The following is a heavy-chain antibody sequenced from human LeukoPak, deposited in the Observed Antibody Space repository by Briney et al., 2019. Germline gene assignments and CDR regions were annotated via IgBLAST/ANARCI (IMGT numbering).Heavy chain of an antibody. D-gene: IGHD1-26*01. J-gene: IGHJ6*03. V-gene: IGHV4-34*01. CDR2: INHSGST. CDR3: ARVRGSSGSYEYYHYMDV. CDR1: GGSFGGYY. Sequence: SETLSLTCAVYGGSFGGYYWTWIRQPPGKGLEWIGEINHSGSTKYNPSLKSRVTISVDTSKNQFSLKLSSVTAADTAVYYCARVRGSSGSYEYYHYMDVWGKGTTVTISS.